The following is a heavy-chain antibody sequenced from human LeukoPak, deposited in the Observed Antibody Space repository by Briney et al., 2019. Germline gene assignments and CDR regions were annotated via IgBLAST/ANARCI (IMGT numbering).Heavy chain of an antibody. CDR2: ISSSSSYT. D-gene: IGHD1-20*01. J-gene: IGHJ5*02. CDR1: GFTFSTYS. Sequence: AGGSLRLSCAASGFTFSTYSMSWVRQAPGKGLEWVSSISSSSSYTYYADSVKGQLTISRDNAKNSLYLQMNSLRAEDTALYYCARGRYNWKGEGENWFDPWGQGTLVTVSS. CDR3: ARGRYNWKGEGENWFDP. V-gene: IGHV3-21*01.